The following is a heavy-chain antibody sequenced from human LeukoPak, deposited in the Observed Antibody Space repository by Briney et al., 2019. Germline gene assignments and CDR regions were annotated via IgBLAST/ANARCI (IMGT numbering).Heavy chain of an antibody. J-gene: IGHJ3*02. Sequence: ASVKVACKASENTFTNYYMHWVRQAPGQGLEWLELINPNGGRTAYAQNFQGRVTMTRDTSTTTLYLELSSLRSDDTAVYYCARRDSIVGATLFAFDIWGQGTMVTVSS. D-gene: IGHD1-26*01. CDR2: INPNGGRT. CDR1: ENTFTNYY. CDR3: ARRDSIVGATLFAFDI. V-gene: IGHV1-46*01.